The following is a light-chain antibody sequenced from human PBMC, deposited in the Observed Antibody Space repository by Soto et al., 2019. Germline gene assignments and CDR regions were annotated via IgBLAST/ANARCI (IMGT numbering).Light chain of an antibody. Sequence: SYELTQPPSVSVSPGQTARITCSGDKLGDRYACWYQHKPGQSPVLVIYQDTKRPSGIPERFSGSNSGNTATLTIIGTQAMDEADYYCQAWDNSHVVFGGGTKVTVL. V-gene: IGLV3-1*01. J-gene: IGLJ2*01. CDR2: QDT. CDR1: KLGDRY. CDR3: QAWDNSHVV.